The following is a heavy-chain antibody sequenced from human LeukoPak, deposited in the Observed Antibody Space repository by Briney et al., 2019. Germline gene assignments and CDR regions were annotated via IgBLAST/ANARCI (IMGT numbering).Heavy chain of an antibody. CDR2: INPSGGST. CDR3: ARAEYCGGDCYSSWFDP. D-gene: IGHD2-21*02. CDR1: GYTFTSYY. J-gene: IGHJ5*02. V-gene: IGHV1-46*01. Sequence: ASVKVSFKASGYTFTSYYMHWVRQAPGQGLEWMGIINPSGGSTSYAQKFQGRVTMTRDMSTSTVYMELSSLRSEDTAVYYCARAEYCGGDCYSSWFDPWGQGTLVTVSS.